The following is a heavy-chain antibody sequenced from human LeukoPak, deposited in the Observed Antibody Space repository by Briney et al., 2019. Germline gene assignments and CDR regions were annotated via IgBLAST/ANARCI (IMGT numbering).Heavy chain of an antibody. D-gene: IGHD3-16*02. CDR2: ISYDGGYQ. Sequence: GGSLRLSCAASGFNFGSYAMDWVRQAPGKGLEWVGDISYDGGYQSYAVSVRGRFTISRDNSKNTLFLQMNSLGPEDAAVYYCATGSSLSNWGHGTLVTVSS. CDR3: ATGSSLSN. CDR1: GFNFGSYA. J-gene: IGHJ4*01. V-gene: IGHV3-30*03.